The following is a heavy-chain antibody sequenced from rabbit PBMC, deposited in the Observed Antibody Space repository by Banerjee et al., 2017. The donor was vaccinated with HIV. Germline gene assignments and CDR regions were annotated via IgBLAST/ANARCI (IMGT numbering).Heavy chain of an antibody. CDR3: ARGGYITYGVGGFNL. CDR1: GFDFSSNA. D-gene: IGHD7-1*01. V-gene: IGHV1S40*01. CDR2: IYVGSGGNT. J-gene: IGHJ4*01. Sequence: QSLEESGGDLVKPGASLTLTCKASGFDFSSNAMCWVRQAPGKGLEWIACIYVGSGGNTYYASWAKGRFTISKTSSTTVTLQMTSLTAADTATYFCARGGYITYGVGGFNLWGPGTLVTVS.